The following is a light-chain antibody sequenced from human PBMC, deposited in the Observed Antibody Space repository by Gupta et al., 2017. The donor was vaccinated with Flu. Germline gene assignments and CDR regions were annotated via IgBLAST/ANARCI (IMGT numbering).Light chain of an antibody. Sequence: DIPMTQPPSTLSASVVDRVTITCRASQSISSELAWYQQKPGKAPKLLIYKASSLDSGVQSRFSGSGSGTEFTLTISRLQPDDFGTYYCKQYNGWPYTFGQGTKLEIK. CDR2: KAS. J-gene: IGKJ2*01. V-gene: IGKV1-5*03. CDR1: QSISSE. CDR3: KQYNGWPYT.